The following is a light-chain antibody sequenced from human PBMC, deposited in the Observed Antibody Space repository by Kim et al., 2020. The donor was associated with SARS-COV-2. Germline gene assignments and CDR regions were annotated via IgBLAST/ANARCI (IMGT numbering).Light chain of an antibody. CDR3: LPSSGGVRV. Sequence: QAVVTQEPSLTVSPGGTVTFTCESSTGTVTSGHYPYWFQQRPGQTPRTLIYDTNRKHSWTPARFSGSLLGGKASLTLSGAQPDDEADYYCLPSSGGVRVFGGGTKLTVL. CDR2: DTN. J-gene: IGLJ3*02. CDR1: TGTVTSGHY. V-gene: IGLV7-46*01.